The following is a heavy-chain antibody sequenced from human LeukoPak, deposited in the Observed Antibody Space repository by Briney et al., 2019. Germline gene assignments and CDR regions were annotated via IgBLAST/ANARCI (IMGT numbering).Heavy chain of an antibody. Sequence: SETLSLTCTVSGYSISSGYYWGWIRQPPGKGLEWIGSIYHSGSTYYNPSLKSRVTISVDTSKSQFSLKVSSVTAADTAVYYCARLGDILTGYLYWGQGTLVTVSS. V-gene: IGHV4-38-2*02. CDR1: GYSISSGYY. CDR2: IYHSGST. D-gene: IGHD3-9*01. CDR3: ARLGDILTGYLY. J-gene: IGHJ4*02.